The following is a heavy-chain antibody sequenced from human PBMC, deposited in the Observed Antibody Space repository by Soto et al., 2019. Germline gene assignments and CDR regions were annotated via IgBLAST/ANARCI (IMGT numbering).Heavy chain of an antibody. D-gene: IGHD6-13*01. Sequence: GGSLRLSCAASGFTFSSYGMYWVRQAPGKGLEWVAVISYDGSNKYYADTVKGRFTISRDNSKNTLYLQMNSLRAEDTAVYYCAKEKAAQLVYYYYGMDVWGQGTTVTVSS. CDR1: GFTFSSYG. CDR2: ISYDGSNK. J-gene: IGHJ6*02. V-gene: IGHV3-30*18. CDR3: AKEKAAQLVYYYYGMDV.